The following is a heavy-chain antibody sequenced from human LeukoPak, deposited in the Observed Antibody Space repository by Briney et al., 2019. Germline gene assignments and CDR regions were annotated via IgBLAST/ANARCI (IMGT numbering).Heavy chain of an antibody. J-gene: IGHJ3*02. V-gene: IGHV4-59*01. CDR3: ARPSGSISTAGAFDI. CDR1: GGSISNYF. CDR2: IYYTGST. Sequence: SETLSLTCTVSGGSISNYFWSWIQQPPGKGLEWIGYIYYTGSTNYNPSLKSRVTISVGTSKNQFSLKLSSVTAADTAVYYCARPSGSISTAGAFDIWGQGTMVTVSS. D-gene: IGHD1-14*01.